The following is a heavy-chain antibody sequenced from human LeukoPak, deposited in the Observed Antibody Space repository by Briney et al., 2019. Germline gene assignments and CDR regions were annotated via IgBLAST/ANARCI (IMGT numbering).Heavy chain of an antibody. CDR3: ARGPQYPWFDT. V-gene: IGHV4-34*01. J-gene: IGHJ5*02. Sequence: MASETLSLTCAVYGGSFSGYYWSWIRQPPGKGLEWIGEINHSGSTNYNPSLKSRVTISVDTSKNQFSLKLSSVTAADTAVYYCARGPQYPWFDTWGQGTLVTVSS. CDR1: GGSFSGYY. CDR2: INHSGST. D-gene: IGHD2-2*01.